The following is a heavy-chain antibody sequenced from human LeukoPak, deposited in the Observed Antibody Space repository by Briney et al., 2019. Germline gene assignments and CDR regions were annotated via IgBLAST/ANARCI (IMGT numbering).Heavy chain of an antibody. CDR1: GFTFSSYA. J-gene: IGHJ4*02. Sequence: GRSLRLSCAASGFTFSSYAMSWVRQVPGKGLEWVSGISGSGGNTHSADSVKGRFTIPRDNSKNTLYLQMNSLRAEDTAVYYCAKATVTTFADYFDYWGQGTLVTVSS. CDR2: ISGSGGNT. D-gene: IGHD4-11*01. V-gene: IGHV3-23*01. CDR3: AKATVTTFADYFDY.